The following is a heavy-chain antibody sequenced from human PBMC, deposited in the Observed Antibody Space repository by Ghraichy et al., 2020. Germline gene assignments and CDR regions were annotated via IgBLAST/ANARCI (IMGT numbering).Heavy chain of an antibody. CDR2: ISYDGTT. D-gene: IGHD3-10*01. J-gene: IGHJ4*02. Sequence: SETLSLTCTVSGVSISSTAYFWGWIRQPPGMGLEWIATISYDGTTYYHPSLQSRVTISVDTPKNHFSLRLNSVTASDTAVYYCARQGRPNNYGSLGAGPYFFDFWGQGTLVNVSS. CDR1: GVSISSTAYF. CDR3: ARQGRPNNYGSLGAGPYFFDF. V-gene: IGHV4-39*01.